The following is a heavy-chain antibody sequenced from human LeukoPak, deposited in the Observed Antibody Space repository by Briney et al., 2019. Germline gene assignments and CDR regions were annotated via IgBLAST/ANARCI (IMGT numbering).Heavy chain of an antibody. V-gene: IGHV3-30-3*01. Sequence: PGGSLRLSCAASGFTFSSYAMHWVRQAPGKGLEWVAVISYDGSNKYYADSVKGRFTISRDNSKNTPYLQMNSLRAEDTAVYYCARDYGAAANGWGQGTLVTVSS. D-gene: IGHD6-13*01. CDR1: GFTFSSYA. J-gene: IGHJ4*02. CDR2: ISYDGSNK. CDR3: ARDYGAAANG.